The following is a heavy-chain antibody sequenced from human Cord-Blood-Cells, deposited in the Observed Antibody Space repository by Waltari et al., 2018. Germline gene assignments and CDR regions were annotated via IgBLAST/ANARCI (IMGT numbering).Heavy chain of an antibody. V-gene: IGHV4-59*01. J-gene: IGHJ5*02. CDR1: GVSISSYY. CDR2: IYYSGST. D-gene: IGHD2-15*01. CDR3: ARARYCSGGSCYNWFDP. Sequence: QVQLQESGPGLVKPSETLSLTCTVSGVSISSYYWSWLRQPPGKGLEWIGYIYYSGSTNYNPARKSRVTISVDSSKNQCSLKLSSVTAADTAVYYCARARYCSGGSCYNWFDPWGQGTLVTVSS.